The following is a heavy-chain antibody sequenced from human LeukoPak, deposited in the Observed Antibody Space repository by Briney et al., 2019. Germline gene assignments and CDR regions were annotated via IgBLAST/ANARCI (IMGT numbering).Heavy chain of an antibody. D-gene: IGHD3-9*01. Sequence: GGSLRLSCAASGFPFSSYVMSWVRQAPGKGLEWVSYINHNGEIIYYPDFVKGRFTISRDNAKNSLYLQMNSLRDEDTAVYYCARDNDWAFDYWGQGTLVTVSS. CDR3: ARDNDWAFDY. CDR2: INHNGEII. J-gene: IGHJ4*02. CDR1: GFPFSSYV. V-gene: IGHV3-48*02.